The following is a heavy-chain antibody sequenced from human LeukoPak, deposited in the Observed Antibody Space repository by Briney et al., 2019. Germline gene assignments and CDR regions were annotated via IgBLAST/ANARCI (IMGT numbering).Heavy chain of an antibody. CDR2: ISAYNGNT. Sequence: ASVKVSCKASGYTFTSYGISWVRQAPGQGLEWVGWISAYNGNTNYAQKLQGRVTMTTDTSTSTAYVELRSLRSDDTAVYFCARDLGIAVAGTWGYWGQGTLVTVSS. J-gene: IGHJ4*02. V-gene: IGHV1-18*01. CDR1: GYTFTSYG. CDR3: ARDLGIAVAGTWGY. D-gene: IGHD6-19*01.